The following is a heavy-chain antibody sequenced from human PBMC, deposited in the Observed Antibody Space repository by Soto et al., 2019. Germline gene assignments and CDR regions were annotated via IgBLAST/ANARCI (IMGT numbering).Heavy chain of an antibody. J-gene: IGHJ5*01. V-gene: IGHV3-23*01. CDR3: AKDLSRWPHYAFDS. Sequence: EVQLLESGGGLLQPGGSLRLSCAASGFTFSNYGMNWVRQAPGKGLEWVSGISTNDDTANYADSVKGRFTISRDNSKNALYMQMNGLRPEDTAVYYCAKDLSRWPHYAFDSWGQGTLVTVSS. CDR1: GFTFSNYG. CDR2: ISTNDDTA. D-gene: IGHD4-17*01.